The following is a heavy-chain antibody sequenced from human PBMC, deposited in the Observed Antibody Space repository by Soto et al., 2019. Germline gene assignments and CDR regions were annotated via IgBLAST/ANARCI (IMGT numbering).Heavy chain of an antibody. V-gene: IGHV1-58*01. J-gene: IGHJ4*02. CDR1: GFTFTSSA. D-gene: IGHD3-3*01. CDR3: AASASGRFLENDY. CDR2: IVVGSGNT. Sequence: SVKVSCKASGFTFTSSAVQWVRQARGQRLEWIGWIVVGSGNTNYAQKFQERVTITRDMPTSTAYMELSSLRSEDTAVYYCAASASGRFLENDYWGQGTLVTVSS.